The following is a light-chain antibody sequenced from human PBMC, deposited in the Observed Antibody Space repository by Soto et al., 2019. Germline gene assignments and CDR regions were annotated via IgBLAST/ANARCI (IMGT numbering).Light chain of an antibody. V-gene: IGLV2-14*01. CDR3: SSYTTNSSVI. CDR2: EVS. CDR1: SSDIGAYNY. J-gene: IGLJ2*01. Sequence: QSALTQPASVSGSPGQSITISCTGTSSDIGAYNYVSWYQQNPGKVPKLMIYEVSNRPSGVSNRFSASKSDNTASLTISGLQAEDEADYYCSSYTTNSSVIFGGGTKVTVL.